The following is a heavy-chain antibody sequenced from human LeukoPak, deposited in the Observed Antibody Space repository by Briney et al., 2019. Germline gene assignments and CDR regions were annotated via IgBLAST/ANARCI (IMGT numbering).Heavy chain of an antibody. CDR2: IYYSGST. Sequence: SETLSLTCTVSGGSISSSSYYWGWSRQPRGRGRECIGSIYYSGSTYYNPSLTSRVTISVDTSKNQFSLKLSSVTAADTAVYYCAIKTDYYYYMDVWGKGTTVTVSS. CDR1: GGSISSSSYY. J-gene: IGHJ6*03. D-gene: IGHD1-14*01. V-gene: IGHV4-39*07. CDR3: AIKTDYYYYMDV.